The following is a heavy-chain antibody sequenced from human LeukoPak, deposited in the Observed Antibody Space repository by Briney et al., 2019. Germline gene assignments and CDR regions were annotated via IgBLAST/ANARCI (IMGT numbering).Heavy chain of an antibody. CDR1: GGSFSSGSYH. D-gene: IGHD6-6*01. V-gene: IGHV4-61*01. CDR3: ARYSSSSSIFDY. CDR2: IYYTGST. J-gene: IGHJ4*02. Sequence: SQTLSLTCTVSGGSFSSGSYHWSWIRQPPGKGLEWIGYIYYTGSTNYNPSLKSRVTKAVDTSKNQFSLKLSSVTAADTAVYYCARYSSSSSIFDYWGQGILVTVSS.